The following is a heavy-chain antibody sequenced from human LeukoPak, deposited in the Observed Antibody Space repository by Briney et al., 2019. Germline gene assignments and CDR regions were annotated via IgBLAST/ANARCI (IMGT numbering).Heavy chain of an antibody. D-gene: IGHD3-10*01. J-gene: IGHJ4*02. CDR1: GFIFSDYY. V-gene: IGHV3-11*01. Sequence: PGGSLRLSCAASGFIFSDYYMSWTRQAPGKGLEWVAYIGSGGSTIYYADSVKGRFTISRDNSKNTLYLQMNSLRAEDTAVYYCAKDPSYYANYWGQGTLVTVSS. CDR2: IGSGGSTI. CDR3: AKDPSYYANY.